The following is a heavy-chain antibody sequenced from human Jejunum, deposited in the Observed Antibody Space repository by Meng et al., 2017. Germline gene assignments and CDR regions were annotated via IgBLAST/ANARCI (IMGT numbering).Heavy chain of an antibody. CDR3: ARADYVRYFDL. CDR1: GGSIESNNW. CDR2: VYHSGST. D-gene: IGHD3-10*02. Sequence: QGQLQGSGPGLVKPSETLSLTFAVSGGSIESNNWWTWIRQPPGQGLEWIGEVYHSGSTHYNPSLQSRVTISIDNSKNRFSLSLNSVTAADTAIYYCARADYVRYFDLWGRGTLVTVSS. J-gene: IGHJ2*01. V-gene: IGHV4-4*02.